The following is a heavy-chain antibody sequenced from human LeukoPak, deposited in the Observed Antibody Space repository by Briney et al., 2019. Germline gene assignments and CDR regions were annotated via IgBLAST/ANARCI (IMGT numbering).Heavy chain of an antibody. J-gene: IGHJ4*02. V-gene: IGHV4-30-4*01. CDR1: GGSISSGDYY. CDR3: ARGTQFMVRGVTSFDY. D-gene: IGHD3-10*01. Sequence: SETLSLTCTVSGGSISSGDYYWSWIRQPPGKGLEWIGYSYYSGSTYYNPSLKSRVTISVDTSKNQFSLKLSSVTAADTAVYYCARGTQFMVRGVTSFDYWGQGTLVTVCS. CDR2: SYYSGST.